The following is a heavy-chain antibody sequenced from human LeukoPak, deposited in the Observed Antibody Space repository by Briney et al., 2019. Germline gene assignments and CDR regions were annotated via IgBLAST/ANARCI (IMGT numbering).Heavy chain of an antibody. V-gene: IGHV4-34*01. CDR1: GGSFSGYY. CDR2: INHSGST. CDR3: ARVYSTTPDYYYYGMDV. Sequence: SETLSLTCAVYGGSFSGYYWSWIRQPPRKGLEWIAEINHSGSTNYNPALKSRVTISVDTSKNQFSLKLSSVTAADTAVYYCARVYSTTPDYYYYGMDVWGQGTTVTVSS. D-gene: IGHD6-13*01. J-gene: IGHJ6*02.